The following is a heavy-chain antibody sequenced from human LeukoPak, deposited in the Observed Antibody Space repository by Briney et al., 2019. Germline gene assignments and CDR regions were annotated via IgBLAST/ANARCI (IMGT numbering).Heavy chain of an antibody. CDR3: AKARRPYSSGWYAFDY. CDR2: ISGSGGST. Sequence: PGGSLRLSCAASGFTFSSYAMSWVRQAPGKGLEWVSAISGSGGSTYYADSVKGRFTISRDNSKNTLYLQMNSLRAEDTAVYYCAKARRPYSSGWYAFDYWGQGTLVTVSS. D-gene: IGHD6-19*01. J-gene: IGHJ4*02. V-gene: IGHV3-23*01. CDR1: GFTFSSYA.